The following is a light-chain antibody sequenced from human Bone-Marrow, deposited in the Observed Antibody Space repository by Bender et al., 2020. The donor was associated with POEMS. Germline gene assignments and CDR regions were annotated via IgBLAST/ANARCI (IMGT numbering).Light chain of an antibody. J-gene: IGLJ2*01. CDR2: EVS. CDR1: SSDLGTYNF. Sequence: QSALTQPASVSGSPGQSINISCTGTSSDLGTYNFVSWYQQHPGKAPKLMIYEVSNRPSGVSNRFSGSKSGNTASLTISGLQAEDEADYYCSSYTSSTTLVFGGGTKLTVL. V-gene: IGLV2-14*02. CDR3: SSYTSSTTLV.